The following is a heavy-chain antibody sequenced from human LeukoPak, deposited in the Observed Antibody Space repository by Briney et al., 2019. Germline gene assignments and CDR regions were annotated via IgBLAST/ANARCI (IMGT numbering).Heavy chain of an antibody. V-gene: IGHV4-4*09. CDR2: IYTSGST. Sequence: PSETLSLTCTVSGGSISSYYWSWIRQPPGKGLEWIGYIYTSGSTNYNPSLKSRVTISVDTSKNQFSLKLSSVTAADTAVYYCARHCSSTSCYTGNWFDPWGQGTLVTVSS. J-gene: IGHJ5*02. D-gene: IGHD2-2*02. CDR1: GGSISSYY. CDR3: ARHCSSTSCYTGNWFDP.